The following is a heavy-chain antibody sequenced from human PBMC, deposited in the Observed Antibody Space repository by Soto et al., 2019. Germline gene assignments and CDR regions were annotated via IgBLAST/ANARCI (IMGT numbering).Heavy chain of an antibody. CDR3: ARNDKRPAGVVVTAIDDY. D-gene: IGHD2-21*02. CDR2: ISGSGGST. Sequence: GSLRLSCAASGFTFSSYAMSWVRQAPGKGLEWVSAISGSGGSTYYADSVKGRFTISRDNSKNTLYLQMNSLRAEDTAVYYCARNDKRPAGVVVTAIDDYWGQGTLVTVSS. V-gene: IGHV3-23*01. CDR1: GFTFSSYA. J-gene: IGHJ4*02.